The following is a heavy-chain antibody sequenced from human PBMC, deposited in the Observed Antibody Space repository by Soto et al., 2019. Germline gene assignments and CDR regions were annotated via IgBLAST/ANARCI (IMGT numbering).Heavy chain of an antibody. CDR1: GYTFTSHA. Sequence: QVQLVQSGAEEKKPGASVKVSCKASGYTFTSHAMHWVRQAPGQRLEWMGWINAGNGNTKYSQKFQGRVTITTDTSASTAYMELSSLRSEDTAVYYCERDGIAAAGTSWFDHWGQGTLVTVSS. CDR3: ERDGIAAAGTSWFDH. CDR2: INAGNGNT. J-gene: IGHJ5*02. V-gene: IGHV1-3*05. D-gene: IGHD6-13*01.